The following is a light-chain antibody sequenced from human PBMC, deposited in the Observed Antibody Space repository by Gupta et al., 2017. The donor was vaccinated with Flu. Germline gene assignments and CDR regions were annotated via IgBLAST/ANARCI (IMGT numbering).Light chain of an antibody. Sequence: PSSLSASVGDRVTIACRASQTISRYLHWFQHKPGEAPKVLIFAASSLQAGVPSRVSGGGSGTDFTLTISSLQPEDSAVYFCQQTYSTPPTFGQGTKVEIK. J-gene: IGKJ2*01. CDR1: QTISRY. V-gene: IGKV1-39*01. CDR2: AAS. CDR3: QQTYSTPPT.